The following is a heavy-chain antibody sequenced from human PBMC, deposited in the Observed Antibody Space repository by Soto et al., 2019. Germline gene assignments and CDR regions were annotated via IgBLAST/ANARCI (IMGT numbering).Heavy chain of an antibody. V-gene: IGHV4-31*11. CDR1: GGSISSGGYY. CDR3: ARSEVPAAPLDV. CDR2: IYYSGST. J-gene: IGHJ6*02. Sequence: QVQLQESGPGLVKPSQTLSLTCAVSGGSISSGGYYWSWIRQHPGKGLEWIGYIYYSGSTYYNPSLKSRVTISVDTSKNQFSLKLSSVTAADTAVYYCARSEVPAAPLDVWGQGTTVTVSS. D-gene: IGHD2-2*01.